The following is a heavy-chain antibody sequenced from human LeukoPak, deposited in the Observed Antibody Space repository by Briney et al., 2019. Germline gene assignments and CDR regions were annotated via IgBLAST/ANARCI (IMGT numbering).Heavy chain of an antibody. CDR2: INHSGST. D-gene: IGHD2-2*02. CDR1: GGSFSGYY. V-gene: IGHV4-34*01. J-gene: IGHJ4*02. Sequence: SETLSLTCAVYGGSFSGYYWSWIRQPPGKGLEWIGEINHSGSTNYNPALKSRVTISADTSKNQFSLKLRSVTAADTAVYYCARCYSRAAYFDSWGQGTPVTVSS. CDR3: ARCYSRAAYFDS.